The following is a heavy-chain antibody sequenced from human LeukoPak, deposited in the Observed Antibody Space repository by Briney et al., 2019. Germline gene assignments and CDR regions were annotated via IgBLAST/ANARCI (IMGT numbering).Heavy chain of an antibody. Sequence: SETLSLTCTVSGGSISSYYWSWIRQPPGKGLEWIGYIYYSGSTNYNPSLKSRVTISVDTSKNQFSLKLSSVTAADTAVYYCARDVGGSGSYSYFDYWGQGTLVTVSS. CDR2: IYYSGST. CDR1: GGSISSYY. CDR3: ARDVGGSGSYSYFDY. D-gene: IGHD3-10*01. V-gene: IGHV4-59*12. J-gene: IGHJ4*02.